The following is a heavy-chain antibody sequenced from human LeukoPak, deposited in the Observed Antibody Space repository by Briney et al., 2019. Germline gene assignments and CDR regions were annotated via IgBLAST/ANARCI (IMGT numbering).Heavy chain of an antibody. D-gene: IGHD1-26*01. CDR2: IIPIFGTA. V-gene: IGHV1-69*05. Sequence: GASVKVSCKASGGTFSSYAISWVRQAPGQGLEWMGGIIPIFGTANYAQKFQGRVTSTTDETTSTAYMELSGLRSEDTAVYYCAWSYSGALDIWGQGTMVTVSS. J-gene: IGHJ3*02. CDR3: AWSYSGALDI. CDR1: GGTFSSYA.